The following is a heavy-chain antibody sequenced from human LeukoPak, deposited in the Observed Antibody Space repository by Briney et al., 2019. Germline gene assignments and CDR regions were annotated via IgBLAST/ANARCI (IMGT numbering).Heavy chain of an antibody. CDR2: IKKDGSEK. Sequence: GGSLRLSCAASEFTFNSYWMSWVRQAPGKGLEWVANIKKDGSEKYYVDSMKGRFTISRDNAKNSVHLQMNSLTAEDTAVYYCARGRAAPDYWGQGTLVTVSS. CDR1: EFTFNSYW. D-gene: IGHD6-13*01. CDR3: ARGRAAPDY. V-gene: IGHV3-7*03. J-gene: IGHJ4*02.